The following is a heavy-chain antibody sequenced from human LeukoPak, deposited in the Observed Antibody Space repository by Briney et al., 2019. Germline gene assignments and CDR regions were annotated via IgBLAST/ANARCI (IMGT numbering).Heavy chain of an antibody. V-gene: IGHV1-46*01. D-gene: IGHD3-10*01. Sequence: ASVKVSCKASEYTFTSYYMHWVRQAPGQGLEWMGIINPSGGSTSYAQKFQGRVTMTRDTSTSTVYMELSSLRSEDTAVYYCARTGGNSGSELPGPWKFDYWGQGTLVTVSS. J-gene: IGHJ4*02. CDR2: INPSGGST. CDR3: ARTGGNSGSELPGPWKFDY. CDR1: EYTFTSYY.